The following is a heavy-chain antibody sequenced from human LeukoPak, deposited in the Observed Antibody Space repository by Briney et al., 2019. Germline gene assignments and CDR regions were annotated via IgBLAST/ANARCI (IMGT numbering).Heavy chain of an antibody. D-gene: IGHD2-15*01. J-gene: IGHJ4*02. Sequence: SETLSLTCTVSGGSISSYYWSLIRQPPGKGLEWIGYIYYSGSTNYNPSLKSRVTISVDTSKNQFSLKLSSVTAADTAVYYCARHFNCGGGSCYADYWGQGTLVTVSS. CDR3: ARHFNCGGGSCYADY. V-gene: IGHV4-59*08. CDR1: GGSISSYY. CDR2: IYYSGST.